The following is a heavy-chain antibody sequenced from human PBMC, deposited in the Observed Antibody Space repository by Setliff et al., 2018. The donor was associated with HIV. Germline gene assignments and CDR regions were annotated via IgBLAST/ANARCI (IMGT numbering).Heavy chain of an antibody. V-gene: IGHV4-39*07. Sequence: PETLSPTRPVSGGSISNSSYYWGWIRQPPGKGLEWIGSIYYIGSTYYNPSLKSRVTISVDTSKNQFSLKLSSVTASDSAVYDCARIVATMTCDEYWGQGTLVTVSS. CDR1: GGSISNSSYY. CDR3: ARIVATMTCDEY. D-gene: IGHD5-12*01. CDR2: IYYIGST. J-gene: IGHJ4*02.